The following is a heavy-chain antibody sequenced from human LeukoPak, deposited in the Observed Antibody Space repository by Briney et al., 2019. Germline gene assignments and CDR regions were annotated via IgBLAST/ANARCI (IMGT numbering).Heavy chain of an antibody. CDR1: GFTFSSYT. Sequence: GGSLRLSCAASGFTFSSYTMNWVRQAPGKGLEWVSYISSSSSTIYYADSVKGRFTISRDNAKNSLYLQMNSLRAEDTAVYYCARKGYCSSTSCYTADYWGQGTLVTVSS. CDR2: ISSSSSTI. V-gene: IGHV3-48*01. CDR3: ARKGYCSSTSCYTADY. J-gene: IGHJ4*02. D-gene: IGHD2-2*02.